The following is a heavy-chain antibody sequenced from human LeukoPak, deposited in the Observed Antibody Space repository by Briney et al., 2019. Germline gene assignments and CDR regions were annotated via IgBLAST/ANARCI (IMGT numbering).Heavy chain of an antibody. Sequence: NPSETLSLTCTVSGGSISSYYWSWIRQPPGKGLEWIGYIYYSGSTNYNPSLKSRVTMSVDTSKNQFSLKLSSVTAADTAVYYCARDSFFTQQLVKFDPWGQGTLVTVSS. CDR1: GGSISSYY. J-gene: IGHJ5*02. D-gene: IGHD6-13*01. CDR3: ARDSFFTQQLVKFDP. CDR2: IYYSGST. V-gene: IGHV4-59*12.